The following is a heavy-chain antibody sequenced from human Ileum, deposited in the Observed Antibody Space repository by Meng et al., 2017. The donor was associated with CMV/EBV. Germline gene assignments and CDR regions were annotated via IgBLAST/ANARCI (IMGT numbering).Heavy chain of an antibody. CDR2: IYYSGST. Sequence: SETLSLTCTVSGGSISSCSYYWGWIRKPPGKGREWIGSIYYSGSTYYNPSLKSRVTISVATSKNQFSLKLSSVTAADTAVYYCARTSYGARCYTKHRCDAFDIWGQGTMVTVSS. D-gene: IGHD2-2*02. J-gene: IGHJ3*02. V-gene: IGHV4-39*07. CDR1: GGSISSCSYY. CDR3: ARTSYGARCYTKHRCDAFDI.